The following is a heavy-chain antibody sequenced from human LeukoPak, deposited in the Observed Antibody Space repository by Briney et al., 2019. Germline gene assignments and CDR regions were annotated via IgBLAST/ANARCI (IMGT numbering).Heavy chain of an antibody. CDR3: ARHGDNYDSPYDY. D-gene: IGHD5-12*01. CDR2: IYPGDSDT. Sequence: PGESLKISCKGSGYSFTSYWIGWVRQMPGKGLEWMGIIYPGDSDTRYSPSFQGHVTISADKSISTAYLQWSSLKASDTAMYFCARHGDNYDSPYDYWGQGTLVTVSS. CDR1: GYSFTSYW. J-gene: IGHJ4*02. V-gene: IGHV5-51*01.